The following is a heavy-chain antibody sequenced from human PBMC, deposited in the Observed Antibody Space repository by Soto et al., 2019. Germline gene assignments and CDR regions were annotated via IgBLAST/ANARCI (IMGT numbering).Heavy chain of an antibody. V-gene: IGHV1-46*01. D-gene: IGHD6-13*01. J-gene: IGHJ6*02. Sequence: QMQLVQSGAEVKRPGASVRVSCKSSGYTFTSFYIPWVRQAPGQGLEWMGIINPSGGITNFAQRFQGRVTRTRDMSTNTQYMELSSLKSDDTAVYYCASSPAFSSSWYGIPPDPSHGMDVWGQGTTVTVS. CDR1: GYTFTSFY. CDR2: INPSGGIT. CDR3: ASSPAFSSSWYGIPPDPSHGMDV.